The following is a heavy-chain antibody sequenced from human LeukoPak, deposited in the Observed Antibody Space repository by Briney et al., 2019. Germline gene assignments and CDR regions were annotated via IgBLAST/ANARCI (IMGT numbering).Heavy chain of an antibody. J-gene: IGHJ6*02. Sequence: GGSLRLSCAASGFTFNGYDMSWVRQAPGKGLEWVSGINWNGGSTGYADSVKGRFTISRDNAKNSLYLQMNSLRAEDTALYYCAIAGFLAHYYGMDVWGQGTTVTVSS. D-gene: IGHD3-3*01. CDR2: INWNGGST. CDR1: GFTFNGYD. CDR3: AIAGFLAHYYGMDV. V-gene: IGHV3-20*04.